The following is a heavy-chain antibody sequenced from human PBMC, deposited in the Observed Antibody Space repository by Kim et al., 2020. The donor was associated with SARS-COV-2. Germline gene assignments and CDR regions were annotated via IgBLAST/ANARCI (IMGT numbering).Heavy chain of an antibody. D-gene: IGHD2-21*01. V-gene: IGHV3-48*02. CDR3: ARAGADLSIWFDP. J-gene: IGHJ5*02. CDR1: GFTFSSYA. CDR2: ISGTTTLI. Sequence: GGSLRLSCAASGFTFSSYAMSWVRQAPGKGLEWVSSISGTTTLIHYADSVKGRFTISRDNAKNSLYLQMNSLTDEDTAVYYCARAGADLSIWFDPWGQGTLVTVSS.